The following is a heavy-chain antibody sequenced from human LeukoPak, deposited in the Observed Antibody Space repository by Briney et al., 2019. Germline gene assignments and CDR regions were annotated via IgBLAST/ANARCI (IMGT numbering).Heavy chain of an antibody. Sequence: SETLSLTCTVSGGSINNYYWSWIRQPPGKGLEWIGYIYYSGSTNYNPSFKSRVTISLDTSKNRFSLKLSSVTAADTAVYYCARLMGYCSGTSCFNWFDPWGQGTLVTVSS. D-gene: IGHD2-2*01. CDR2: IYYSGST. J-gene: IGHJ5*02. CDR1: GGSINNYY. CDR3: ARLMGYCSGTSCFNWFDP. V-gene: IGHV4-59*08.